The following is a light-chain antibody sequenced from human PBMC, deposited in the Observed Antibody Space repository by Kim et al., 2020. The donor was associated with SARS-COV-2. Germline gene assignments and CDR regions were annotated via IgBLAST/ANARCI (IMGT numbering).Light chain of an antibody. V-gene: IGKV1-8*01. Sequence: SASTGDRVTIACRASQGITSYLALYQQKPGKAPKILIYAASSLQSGVPSRFSGSGSGTDFTLTISCLQSEDFATYYCQQYYSYPYTFGQGTKLEI. CDR1: QGITSY. J-gene: IGKJ2*01. CDR2: AAS. CDR3: QQYYSYPYT.